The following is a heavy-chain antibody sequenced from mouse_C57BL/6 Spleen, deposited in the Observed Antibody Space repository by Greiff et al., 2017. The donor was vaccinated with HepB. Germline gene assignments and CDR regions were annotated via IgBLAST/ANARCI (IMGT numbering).Heavy chain of an antibody. CDR2: IDPSDSYT. D-gene: IGHD3-2*02. J-gene: IGHJ2*01. V-gene: IGHV1-50*01. Sequence: QVQLQQSGAELVKPGASVKLSCKASGYTFTSYWMQWVKQRPGQGLEWIGEIDPSDSYTNYNQKFKGKATLTVDTSSSTAYMQLSSLTSEDSAVYYCARWGTAQATSDYWGQGTTLTVSS. CDR1: GYTFTSYW. CDR3: ARWGTAQATSDY.